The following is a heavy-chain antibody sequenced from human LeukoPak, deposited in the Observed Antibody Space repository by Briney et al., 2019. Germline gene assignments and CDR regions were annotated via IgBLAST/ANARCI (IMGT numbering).Heavy chain of an antibody. CDR2: ISRSSSTI. V-gene: IGHV3-48*02. CDR3: ARDSSGDWYFDL. D-gene: IGHD1-1*01. Sequence: GGSLRLSCAASGFTFSSYSMNWVRQAPGKGLEWVSYISRSSSTIYYADSVKGRSTISRDNAKNSLYLQVNSLRDEDTAVYYCARDSSGDWYFDLWGRGTLVTVSS. J-gene: IGHJ2*01. CDR1: GFTFSSYS.